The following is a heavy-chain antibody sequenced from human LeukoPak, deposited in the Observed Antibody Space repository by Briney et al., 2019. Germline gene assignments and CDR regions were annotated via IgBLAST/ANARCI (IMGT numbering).Heavy chain of an antibody. V-gene: IGHV3-30*02. J-gene: IGHJ6*02. Sequence: GGSLRLSCAASGSSFSGHDMHWARQAPGKGLEWVAFVQKDGSYKIYADSVKGRFTISRDNAKNSLYLQVNSLRAEDTAVYYCARDGEHSSGTFYGMDVWGQGTTVTVSS. CDR3: ARDGEHSSGTFYGMDV. D-gene: IGHD6-19*01. CDR1: GSSFSGHD. CDR2: VQKDGSYK.